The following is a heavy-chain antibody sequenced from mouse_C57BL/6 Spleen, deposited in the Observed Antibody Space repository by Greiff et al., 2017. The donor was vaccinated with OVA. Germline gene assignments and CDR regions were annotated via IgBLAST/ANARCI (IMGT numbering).Heavy chain of an antibody. CDR3: ARWDYGSLY. V-gene: IGHV1-69*01. J-gene: IGHJ2*01. D-gene: IGHD1-1*01. CDR2: IDPSDSYT. Sequence: VQLQQPGAELVMPGASVKLSCKASGYTFTSYWMHWVKQRPGQGLEWIGEIDPSDSYTNYNQKFKGKSTLTVDKSSSTAYMQLSSLTSEDSAVYYCARWDYGSLYWGQGTTLTVSS. CDR1: GYTFTSYW.